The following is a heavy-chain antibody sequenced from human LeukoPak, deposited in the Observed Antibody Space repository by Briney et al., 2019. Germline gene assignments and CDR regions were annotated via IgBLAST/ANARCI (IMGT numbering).Heavy chain of an antibody. J-gene: IGHJ3*02. V-gene: IGHV4-4*07. Sequence: IPSETLSLTCTVSGGSISSYYWSWIRQPAGKGLEWIGRIYTSGSTNYNPSLKSRVTMSVDTSKNQFSLKLSSVTAADTAVYYCARYYYDSSGYPAFDIWGQGTMVTVSS. D-gene: IGHD3-22*01. CDR2: IYTSGST. CDR3: ARYYYDSSGYPAFDI. CDR1: GGSISSYY.